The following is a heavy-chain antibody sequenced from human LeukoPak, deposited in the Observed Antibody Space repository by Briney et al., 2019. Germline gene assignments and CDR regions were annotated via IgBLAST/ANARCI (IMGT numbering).Heavy chain of an antibody. CDR2: INAGNGNT. CDR3: AREIQWLVQGGDY. CDR1: GYTFTSYA. V-gene: IGHV1-3*01. D-gene: IGHD6-19*01. J-gene: IGHJ4*02. Sequence: ASVKASCKASGYTFTSYAMHWVRQAPGQRLEWMGWINAGNGNTKYSQKFQGRVTITRDTSASTAYMELSSLRSEDTAVYYCAREIQWLVQGGDYWGQGTLVTVSS.